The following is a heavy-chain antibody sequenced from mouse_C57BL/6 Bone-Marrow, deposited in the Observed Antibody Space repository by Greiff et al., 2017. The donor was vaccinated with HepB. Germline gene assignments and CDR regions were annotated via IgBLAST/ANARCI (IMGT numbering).Heavy chain of an antibody. V-gene: IGHV5-6*01. CDR3: AYYSNYGGLYYAMDY. CDR2: ISSGGSYT. D-gene: IGHD2-5*01. CDR1: GFTFSSYG. J-gene: IGHJ4*01. Sequence: DVQLVESGGDLVKPGGSLKLSCAASGFTFSSYGMSWVRQTPDKRLEWVATISSGGSYTYYPDSVKGRFTISRDNAKNTLYLQMSSLKSEDTAMYYCAYYSNYGGLYYAMDYWGQGTSVTVSS.